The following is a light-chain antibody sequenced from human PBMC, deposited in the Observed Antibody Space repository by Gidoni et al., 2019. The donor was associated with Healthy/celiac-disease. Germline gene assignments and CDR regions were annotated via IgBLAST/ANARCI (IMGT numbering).Light chain of an antibody. CDR2: EVS. Sequence: QSALTQPASVSGSPGQSITIPCTGTSSDFGSYNLVSWYQQHPGKAPKLMIYEVSKRPSGVSNRFSVSTSGNTASLTISGLQADDEADYYCCSYAGSSTVFGTGTKVTVL. J-gene: IGLJ1*01. V-gene: IGLV2-23*02. CDR3: CSYAGSSTV. CDR1: SSDFGSYNL.